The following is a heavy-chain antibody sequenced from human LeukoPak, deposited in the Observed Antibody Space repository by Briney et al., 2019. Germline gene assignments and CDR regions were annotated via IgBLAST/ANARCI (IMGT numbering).Heavy chain of an antibody. CDR3: ARGPLHVVVPAATWFDP. D-gene: IGHD2-2*01. Sequence: QPGGSLRLSCAASGFTFSTYEMNWVRPAPGKGLEWVSYISSSGSTIYYADSVKGRFTISRDNAKNSLYLQMNSLRAEDTAVYYCARGPLHVVVPAATWFDPWGQGILVTVSS. CDR2: ISSSGSTI. V-gene: IGHV3-48*03. J-gene: IGHJ5*02. CDR1: GFTFSTYE.